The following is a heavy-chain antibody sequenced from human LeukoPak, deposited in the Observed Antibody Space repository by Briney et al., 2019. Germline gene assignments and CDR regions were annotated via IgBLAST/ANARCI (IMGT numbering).Heavy chain of an antibody. CDR3: ARAVQGAGDV. CDR2: MNPNSGNT. D-gene: IGHD3-10*01. J-gene: IGHJ6*04. Sequence: ASVKVSCKASGYTFTSYDINWVRQATGQGLEWMGWMNPNSGNTGYAQKFQRRVTITRNISISTAYMELSSLRSEDTAVYYCARAVQGAGDVWGKGTTVTVSS. CDR1: GYTFTSYD. V-gene: IGHV1-8*03.